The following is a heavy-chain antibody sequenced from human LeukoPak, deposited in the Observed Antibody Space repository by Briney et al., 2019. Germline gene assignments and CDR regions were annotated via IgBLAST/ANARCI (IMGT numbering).Heavy chain of an antibody. CDR1: GYTFTSYG. CDR2: ISAYNGNT. J-gene: IGHJ5*02. V-gene: IGHV1-18*01. CDR3: ARVWSYDILTGQLSGLHWFDP. D-gene: IGHD3-9*01. Sequence: ASVKVSCKASGYTFTSYGISWVRRAPGQGLEWMGWISAYNGNTNYAQKLQGRVTMTTDTSTSTAYMELRSLRSDDTAVYYCARVWSYDILTGQLSGLHWFDPWGQGTLVTVS.